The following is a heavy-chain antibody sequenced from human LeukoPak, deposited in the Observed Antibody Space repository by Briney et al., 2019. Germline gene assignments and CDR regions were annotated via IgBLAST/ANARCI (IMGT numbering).Heavy chain of an antibody. Sequence: GGSLRLSCSASEFTFSSYAMHWVRQAPGKGLEYVSAISSNGGSTYYADSVKGRFTISRDNSKNTLYLQMSSLRAEDTAVYYCVKVGKYCSSTSCYVRHYYFDYWGQGTLVTVSS. CDR2: ISSNGGST. V-gene: IGHV3-64D*06. CDR1: EFTFSSYA. J-gene: IGHJ4*02. D-gene: IGHD2-2*01. CDR3: VKVGKYCSSTSCYVRHYYFDY.